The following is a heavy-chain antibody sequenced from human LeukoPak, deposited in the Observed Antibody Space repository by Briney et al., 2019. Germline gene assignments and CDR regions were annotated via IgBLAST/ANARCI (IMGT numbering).Heavy chain of an antibody. CDR2: MNPNSGNT. CDR3: ARQAGWGTGYYYYYYMDV. D-gene: IGHD1-1*01. Sequence: GASVKVSCKASGYTFTSYDINWVRQATGQGLEWMGWMNPNSGNTGYAQKFQGRVTITRNTSISTAYMELSSLRSEDTAVYYCARQAGWGTGYYYYYYMDVWGKGTTVTASS. CDR1: GYTFTSYD. J-gene: IGHJ6*03. V-gene: IGHV1-8*03.